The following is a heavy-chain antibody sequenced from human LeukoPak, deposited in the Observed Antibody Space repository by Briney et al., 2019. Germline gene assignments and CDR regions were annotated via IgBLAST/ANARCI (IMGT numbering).Heavy chain of an antibody. CDR2: ISSSSSYI. CDR3: ARTMVRGVIIGYGMDV. Sequence: GGSLRLSCAASGFTFSSYSMNWVRQAPGKGLGWVSSISSSSSYIYYADSVKGRFTISRDNAKNSLYLQMNSLRAEDTAVYYCARTMVRGVIIGYGMDVWGQGTTVTVSS. V-gene: IGHV3-21*01. J-gene: IGHJ6*02. D-gene: IGHD3-10*01. CDR1: GFTFSSYS.